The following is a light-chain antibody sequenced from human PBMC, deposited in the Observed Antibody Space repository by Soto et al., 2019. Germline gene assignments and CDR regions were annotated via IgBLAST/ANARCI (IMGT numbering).Light chain of an antibody. CDR3: SSYAGSNNLV. V-gene: IGLV2-8*01. CDR1: SSDVGGYNY. Sequence: QSALTQPPSASGSPGQSVTISCTGTSSDVGGYNYVSWYQQHPGKAPKLMIYDVSNRPSGVSNRFSGSKSGNTASLTVYGLQAEDEADYYCSSYAGSNNLVFGGGTQLTVL. J-gene: IGLJ2*01. CDR2: DVS.